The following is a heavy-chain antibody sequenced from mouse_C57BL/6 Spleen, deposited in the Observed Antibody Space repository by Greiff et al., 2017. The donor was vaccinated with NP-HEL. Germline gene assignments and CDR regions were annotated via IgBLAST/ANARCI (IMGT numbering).Heavy chain of an antibody. CDR2: IDPETGGT. V-gene: IGHV1-15*01. J-gene: IGHJ4*01. CDR1: GYTFTDYE. D-gene: IGHD2-12*01. Sequence: QVQLKQSGAELVRPGASVTLSCKASGYTFTDYEMHWVKQTPVHGLEWIGAIDPETGGTAYNQKFKGKAILTADKSSSTAYMELRSLTSEDSAVYYCTRQVPPYDEYAMDYWGQGTSVTVSS. CDR3: TRQVPPYDEYAMDY.